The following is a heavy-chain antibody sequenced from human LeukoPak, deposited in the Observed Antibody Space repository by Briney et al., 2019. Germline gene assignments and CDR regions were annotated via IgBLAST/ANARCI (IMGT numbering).Heavy chain of an antibody. CDR3: TWVGAKYYFDY. D-gene: IGHD1-26*01. V-gene: IGHV3-15*01. Sequence: GGSLRLSCAASGFTFNHAWMSWVRQAPGKGLEWVGRIKSKTDRGTTDYAAPVKGRFTISRDDSKNTLYPQMNSLKTEDTAVYYCTWVGAKYYFDYWGQGTLVTVSS. CDR1: GFTFNHAW. J-gene: IGHJ4*02. CDR2: IKSKTDRGTT.